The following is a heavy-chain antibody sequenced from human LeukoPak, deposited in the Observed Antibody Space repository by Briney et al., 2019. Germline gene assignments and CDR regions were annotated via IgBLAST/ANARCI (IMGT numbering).Heavy chain of an antibody. D-gene: IGHD6-19*01. J-gene: IGHJ4*02. Sequence: SETLSLTCTVSGGSISSGDYYWSWIRQPPGKGLEWIGYIYYSGSTYYNPSLKSRVTISVDTSKNQFSLKLSSVTAADTAVYYCARARGQWLAIFDYWGQGTLVTVSS. CDR2: IYYSGST. CDR3: ARARGQWLAIFDY. V-gene: IGHV4-30-4*01. CDR1: GGSISSGDYY.